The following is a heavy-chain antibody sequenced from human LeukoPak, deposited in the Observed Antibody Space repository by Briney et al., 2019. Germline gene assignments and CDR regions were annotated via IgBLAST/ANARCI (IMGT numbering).Heavy chain of an antibody. CDR1: GFTFSNYA. CDR2: ISGSGGST. J-gene: IGHJ4*02. V-gene: IGHV3-23*01. CDR3: AKIYFYDAVATEDY. Sequence: GGSLRLSCAASGFTFSNYAMSWVRQAPGKGLEWVSAISGSGGSTYYADSVKGRFTISRDNSKNTLYLQMNSLRAEDTAVYYCAKIYFYDAVATEDYWGQGTLVTVSS. D-gene: IGHD5-12*01.